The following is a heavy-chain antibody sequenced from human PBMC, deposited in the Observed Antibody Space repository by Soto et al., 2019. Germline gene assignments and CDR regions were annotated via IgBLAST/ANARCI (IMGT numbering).Heavy chain of an antibody. V-gene: IGHV3-30-3*01. D-gene: IGHD3-22*01. CDR2: ISYDGNNK. CDR3: ASSSGSGYQNFFDP. Sequence: SLRLSCAASGFNFNSYAMHWVRQAPGEGLEWVAVISYDGNNKCYADSVRGRFTISRDNSKNTLYLQMNSLRTEDTAVYYCASSSGSGYQNFFDPWGQGSLVTVSS. J-gene: IGHJ5*02. CDR1: GFNFNSYA.